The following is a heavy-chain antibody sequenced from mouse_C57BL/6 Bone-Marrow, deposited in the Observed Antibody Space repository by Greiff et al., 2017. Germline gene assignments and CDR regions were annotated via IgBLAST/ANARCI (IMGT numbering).Heavy chain of an antibody. Sequence: QVQLQQPGTELVKPGASVKLSCKASGYTFTSYWMHWVKQRPGQGLEWIGNINPSNGGTNYNEKFKSKATLTVDKSSSTAYMQLISLTSEDSAVYYFARSTMVTKFFFYYFDYWGQGTTLTVSS. CDR2: INPSNGGT. J-gene: IGHJ2*01. D-gene: IGHD2-1*01. CDR3: ARSTMVTKFFFYYFDY. CDR1: GYTFTSYW. V-gene: IGHV1-53*01.